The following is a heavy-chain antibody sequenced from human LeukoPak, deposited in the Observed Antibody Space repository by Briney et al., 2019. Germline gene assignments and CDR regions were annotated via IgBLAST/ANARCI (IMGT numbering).Heavy chain of an antibody. CDR3: ARDSALARLAL. CDR2: IWCHGRIE. CDR1: GFSFSSYG. Sequence: GRSLRLSCVTSGFSFSSYGFHWVRQAPGKGLEWVADIWCHGRIEYYADSAKGRFTISRDNSKSTLYLQMNSLRVEDTAVYYCARDSALARLALWGQGTLVTVSS. V-gene: IGHV3-33*01. J-gene: IGHJ4*02.